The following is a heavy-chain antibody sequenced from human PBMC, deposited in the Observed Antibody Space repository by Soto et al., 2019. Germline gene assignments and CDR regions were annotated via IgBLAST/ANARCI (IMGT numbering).Heavy chain of an antibody. CDR3: ARAVTTTRYFDY. CDR1: GCNFPTYW. Sequence: PGESLKISCKASGCNFPTYWIGWVRQMPGKGLEWMGIIYPADSDTRYSPSFQGQVTIAADTSISTAYLQWSSLKASDTAIYYCARAVTTTRYFDYWGQGALVTVSS. J-gene: IGHJ4*02. D-gene: IGHD1-1*01. V-gene: IGHV5-51*01. CDR2: IYPADSDT.